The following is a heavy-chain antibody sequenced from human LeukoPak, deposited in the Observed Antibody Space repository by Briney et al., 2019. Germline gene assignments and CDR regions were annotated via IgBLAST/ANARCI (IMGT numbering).Heavy chain of an antibody. CDR1: GGSFSGYY. CDR2: INHSGST. J-gene: IGHJ5*02. D-gene: IGHD3-22*01. CDR3: ARGAMIVVVTPRGWFDP. Sequence: SETLSLTCAVYGGSFSGYYRSWIRQPPGKGLEWIGEINHSGSTNYNPSLKSRVTISVDTSKNQFSLKLSSVTAADTAVYYCARGAMIVVVTPRGWFDPWGQGTLVTVSS. V-gene: IGHV4-34*01.